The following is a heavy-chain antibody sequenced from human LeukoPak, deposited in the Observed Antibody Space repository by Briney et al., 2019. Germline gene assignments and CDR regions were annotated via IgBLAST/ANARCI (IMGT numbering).Heavy chain of an antibody. Sequence: GGSLRLSCAASGFTVSGNYMSWVRQAPGKGLEWVSLIYSGGTTYYADSVKGRFTISRDNSKNTLYLQMNSLRAEDTAVYYCAKSPLTSGYYFDIDYWGQGTLVTVSS. CDR3: AKSPLTSGYYFDIDY. V-gene: IGHV3-53*05. CDR2: IYSGGTT. D-gene: IGHD3-22*01. CDR1: GFTVSGNY. J-gene: IGHJ4*02.